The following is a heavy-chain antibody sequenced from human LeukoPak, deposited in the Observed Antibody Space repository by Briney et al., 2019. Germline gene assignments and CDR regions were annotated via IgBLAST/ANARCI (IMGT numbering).Heavy chain of an antibody. CDR1: GFTVSSYG. Sequence: VGSLRLSCAASGFTVSSYGMSWVRQDPGKGLEWVSAISGSGGSTYYADSVKGRFTISRDNSKNTLYLQMNSLRAEDTAVYYCAKENGYNFYYFDYWGQGTLVTVSS. CDR3: AKENGYNFYYFDY. J-gene: IGHJ4*02. CDR2: ISGSGGST. V-gene: IGHV3-23*01. D-gene: IGHD5-24*01.